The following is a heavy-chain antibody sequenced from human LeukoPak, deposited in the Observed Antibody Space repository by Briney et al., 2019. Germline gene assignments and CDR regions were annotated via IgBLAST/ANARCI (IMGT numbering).Heavy chain of an antibody. D-gene: IGHD5-12*01. Sequence: PSETLSLTCTVSGGSISSHYWSWIRQPPGKGLEWIGYIYYSGSTNYNPSLKSRVTISVDTSKNQFSLKLSSVTAADTAVYYCARGGYDFDYWGQGTLVTVSS. J-gene: IGHJ4*02. CDR1: GGSISSHY. CDR3: ARGGYDFDY. CDR2: IYYSGST. V-gene: IGHV4-59*11.